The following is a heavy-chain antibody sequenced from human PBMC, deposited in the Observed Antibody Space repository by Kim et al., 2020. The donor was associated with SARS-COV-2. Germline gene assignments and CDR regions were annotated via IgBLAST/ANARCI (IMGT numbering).Heavy chain of an antibody. V-gene: IGHV3-21*01. J-gene: IGHJ5*02. CDR3: ASDSGSDGSWFDP. D-gene: IGHD1-26*01. Sequence: YADTVTGRFTISRDHAKNSLYLQRNSLRAEDTAVYYCASDSGSDGSWFDPWGQGTLVTVSS.